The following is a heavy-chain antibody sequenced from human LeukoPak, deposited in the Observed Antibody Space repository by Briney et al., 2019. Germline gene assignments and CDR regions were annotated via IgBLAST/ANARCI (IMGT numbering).Heavy chain of an antibody. V-gene: IGHV3-48*03. J-gene: IGHJ3*02. CDR2: ITSSGSPI. CDR1: GFTFSTYE. Sequence: GGSLRLSCAASGFTFSTYEMNWVREAPGKGLEWISFITSSGSPIYYADSVKGRFTISRDNARNSLYLQMNSLPPEDTAIYYCARCPYSGRSFDIWGQGTMVTVSS. CDR3: ARCPYSGRSFDI. D-gene: IGHD1-26*01.